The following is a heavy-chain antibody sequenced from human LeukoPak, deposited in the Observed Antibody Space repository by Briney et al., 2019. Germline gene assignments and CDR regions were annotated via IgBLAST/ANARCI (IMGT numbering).Heavy chain of an antibody. D-gene: IGHD3-9*01. V-gene: IGHV1-18*01. CDR2: ISAYNGNT. Sequence: ASVKVSCKASGYTYTSYGISWVRQAPGQGLEWMGWISAYNGNTNFAQKLQGRVTMTTDTSTSTAYMDLRSLRSDDTAVYYCARDQAATNTQVRFCLDWGQGTLVTVSS. CDR1: GYTYTSYG. J-gene: IGHJ4*02. CDR3: ARDQAATNTQVRFCLD.